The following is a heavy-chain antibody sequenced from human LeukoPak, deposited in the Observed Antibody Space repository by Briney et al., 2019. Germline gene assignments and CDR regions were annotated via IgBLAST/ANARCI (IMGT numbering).Heavy chain of an antibody. CDR2: ISSSSSYI. J-gene: IGHJ3*02. V-gene: IGHV3-21*01. Sequence: GGPLRLSCAASGFTFSSYSMNWVRQAPGKGLEWVSSISSSSSYIYYADSVKGRFTISRGNAKNSLYLQMNSLRAEDTAVYYCASPLSVIAFDIWGQGTMVTVSS. CDR1: GFTFSSYS. D-gene: IGHD3-16*02. CDR3: ASPLSVIAFDI.